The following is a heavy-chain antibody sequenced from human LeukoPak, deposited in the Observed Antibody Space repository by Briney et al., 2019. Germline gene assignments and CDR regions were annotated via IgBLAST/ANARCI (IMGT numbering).Heavy chain of an antibody. D-gene: IGHD3-10*01. CDR1: GGSFSGYY. CDR3: ARGNTWFGYYFDY. J-gene: IGHJ4*02. V-gene: IGHV4-34*01. CDR2: TNHSGST. Sequence: PSETLSLTCAVYGGSFSGYYWSWIRQPPGKGLEWIGETNHSGSTNYNPSLKSRVTISVDTSKNQFSLKLSSVTAADTAVYYCARGNTWFGYYFDYWGQGTLVTVSS.